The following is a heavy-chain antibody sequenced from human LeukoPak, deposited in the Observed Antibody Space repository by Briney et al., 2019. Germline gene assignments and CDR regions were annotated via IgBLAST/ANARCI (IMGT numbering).Heavy chain of an antibody. CDR2: INAGDGNT. D-gene: IGHD6-6*01. V-gene: IGHV1-3*01. J-gene: IGHJ4*02. Sequence: ASVKVSCKASGYTFSNYAMHWVRQAPGQRREWMGWINAGDGNTKYSQKFQGRVTITWDTSASTAYMELSSLRSEDTAVYYCARGQLGNFDFWGQGTLVTVSS. CDR3: ARGQLGNFDF. CDR1: GYTFSNYA.